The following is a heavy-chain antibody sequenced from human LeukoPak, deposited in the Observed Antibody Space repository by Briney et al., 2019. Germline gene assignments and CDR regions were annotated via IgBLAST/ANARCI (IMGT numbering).Heavy chain of an antibody. J-gene: IGHJ4*02. CDR1: GFTFDDYG. D-gene: IGHD3-10*01. CDR3: ASSISSGSYYNGFDY. V-gene: IGHV3-20*04. CDR2: INWNGGST. Sequence: GGSLRLSCAASGFTFDDYGMSWVRQAPGKGLEWVSGINWNGGSTGYADSAKGRFTISRDNAKNSLYLQMNSLRAEDTALYYCASSISSGSYYNGFDYWGQGTLVTVSS.